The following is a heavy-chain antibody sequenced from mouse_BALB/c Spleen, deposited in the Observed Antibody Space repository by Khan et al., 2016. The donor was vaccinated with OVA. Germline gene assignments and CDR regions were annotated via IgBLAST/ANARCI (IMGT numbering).Heavy chain of an antibody. J-gene: IGHJ3*01. CDR2: ITYSGST. CDR1: GFSITSDYA. V-gene: IGHV3-2*02. Sequence: QLQESGPGLVKPSQSLSLTCTVTGFSITSDYAWNWIRQFPGDVLDWMGYITYSGSTSYHPSLKSRISITRDTSKNQFFLQLNSVTTEDTATSYCVRGRSYWGQGTLVTVSA. CDR3: VRGRSY.